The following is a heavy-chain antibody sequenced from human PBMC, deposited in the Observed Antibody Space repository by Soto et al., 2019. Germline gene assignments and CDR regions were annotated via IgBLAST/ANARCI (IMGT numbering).Heavy chain of an antibody. J-gene: IGHJ4*02. V-gene: IGHV3-33*01. D-gene: IGHD5-18*01. CDR3: ASKWIQLWLLVY. Sequence: PGGSLRLSCAASGFTFSSYGMHWVRQAPGKGLEWVAVIWYDGSNKYYADSVKGRFTISRDNSKNTLYLQMNSLRAEDTAVYYCASKWIQLWLLVYWGQGTLLTVS. CDR2: IWYDGSNK. CDR1: GFTFSSYG.